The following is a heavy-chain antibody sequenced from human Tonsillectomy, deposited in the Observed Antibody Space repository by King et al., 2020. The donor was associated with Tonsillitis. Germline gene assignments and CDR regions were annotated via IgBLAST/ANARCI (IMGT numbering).Heavy chain of an antibody. V-gene: IGHV2-26*01. CDR2: IFSNDEK. Sequence: TLKESGPVLVKPTETLTLTCTVSGFSLSNARMGVSWIRQPPGKAPEWLANIFSNDEKSYTPSLKGRLAISKDTSKSQVVLILTNLDPVDTATYYCARWDYYYYYMDVWGKGTTVTVSS. CDR3: ARWDYYYYYMDV. CDR1: GFSLSNARMG. J-gene: IGHJ6*03.